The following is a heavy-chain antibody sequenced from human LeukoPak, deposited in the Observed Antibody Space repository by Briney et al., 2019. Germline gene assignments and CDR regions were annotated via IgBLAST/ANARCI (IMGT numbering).Heavy chain of an antibody. V-gene: IGHV3-49*04. D-gene: IGHD4-11*01. J-gene: IGHJ4*02. CDR3: PSHHADYGNYVSRSFDY. CDR2: IRSKAYGGTT. CDR1: GFTFGDYA. Sequence: GGSLRPSCTASGFTFGDYAMSWVRQAPGKGLEWVGFIRSKAYGGTTEYAASVKGRFTISRDDSKSIAYLHMNSLKTEDTAVYYCPSHHADYGNYVSRSFDYWGQGTLVTVSS.